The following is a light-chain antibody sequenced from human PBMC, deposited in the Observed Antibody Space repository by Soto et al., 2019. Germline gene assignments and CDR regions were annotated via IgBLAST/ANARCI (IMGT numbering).Light chain of an antibody. CDR1: QGVDSSY. V-gene: IGKV3-20*01. J-gene: IGKJ1*01. Sequence: EIVLTQSPGTLSLSPGERATVFCRASQGVDSSYLAWFQQKPGQAPRLLIYGASRRATGVPDRFSGSGSGTDFTLTITRLEPEDFAVYYCQQYATSSWTFGQGTKVEI. CDR3: QQYATSSWT. CDR2: GAS.